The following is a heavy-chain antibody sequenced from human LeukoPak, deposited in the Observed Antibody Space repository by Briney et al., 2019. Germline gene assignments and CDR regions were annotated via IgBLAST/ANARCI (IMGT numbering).Heavy chain of an antibody. CDR3: AREAKMATNRLDY. CDR2: IKQDGSEK. D-gene: IGHD5-24*01. CDR1: GFTFSSYW. Sequence: GGSLRLSCAASGFTFSSYWMSWVRQAPGKGLEWVANIKQDGSEKYYVDSVKGRFTISRDNAKNSLYLQMNSLRAEDTAVYYCAREAKMATNRLDYWGQGTLVTVSS. V-gene: IGHV3-7*03. J-gene: IGHJ4*02.